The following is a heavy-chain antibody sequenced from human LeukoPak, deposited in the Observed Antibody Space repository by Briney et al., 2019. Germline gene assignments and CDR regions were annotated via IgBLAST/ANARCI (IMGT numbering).Heavy chain of an antibody. D-gene: IGHD6-13*01. Sequence: ASVKVSCKAFGYTFTSYAMHWVRQAPGQRLEWMGWINAGNGNTKYSQKFQGRVTITRDTSASTAYMELSSLRSEDTAVYYCARAVAAAGTAPSDYWGQGTLVTVSS. CDR1: GYTFTSYA. V-gene: IGHV1-3*01. CDR2: INAGNGNT. CDR3: ARAVAAAGTAPSDY. J-gene: IGHJ4*02.